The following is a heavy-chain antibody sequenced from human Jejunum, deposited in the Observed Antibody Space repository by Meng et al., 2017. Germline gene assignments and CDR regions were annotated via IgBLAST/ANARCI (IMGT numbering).Heavy chain of an antibody. J-gene: IGHJ4*02. CDR2: IYHSGRS. V-gene: IGHV4-4*02. Sequence: QGPLQGSGPGLVKPSGHLSLICEVSGDSISSTSWWDWLRQPPGKGLEWIGEIYHSGRSNFIPSLKSRVSISLDESKNQFSLTLNSVTAADTAVYYCARGVGDIRFGFDYWGQGILVTVSS. CDR1: GDSISSTSW. D-gene: IGHD3-16*01. CDR3: ARGVGDIRFGFDY.